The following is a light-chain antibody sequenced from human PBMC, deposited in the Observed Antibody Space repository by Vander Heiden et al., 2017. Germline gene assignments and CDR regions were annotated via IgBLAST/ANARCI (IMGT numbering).Light chain of an antibody. Sequence: QSVLTQPSPVSAAPRQRVPISCSGSSSNVGNNAVNWYQQLPGKAPKLLIYYDDLLPSGVSDRFSGSKSGTSASLAISGLQSEDEADYYCAAWDDSLNAVVFGGGTKLTVL. CDR1: SSNVGNNA. CDR3: AAWDDSLNAVV. J-gene: IGLJ2*01. V-gene: IGLV1-36*01. CDR2: YDD.